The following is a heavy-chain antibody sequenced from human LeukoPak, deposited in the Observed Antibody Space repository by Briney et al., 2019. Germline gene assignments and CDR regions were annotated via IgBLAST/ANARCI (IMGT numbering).Heavy chain of an antibody. V-gene: IGHV4-4*07. CDR3: ARNGGSGTYYDGSFDY. CDR1: GGSISSYY. Sequence: TSETLSLTCTVSGGSISSYYWSWIRQSAGKGLEWIGRIYTSGSTNYNPSLKSRVTMSVDTSKNQFPLKLSSVTAADTAVYYCARNGGSGTYYDGSFDYWGQGTLVTVSS. D-gene: IGHD1-26*01. CDR2: IYTSGST. J-gene: IGHJ4*02.